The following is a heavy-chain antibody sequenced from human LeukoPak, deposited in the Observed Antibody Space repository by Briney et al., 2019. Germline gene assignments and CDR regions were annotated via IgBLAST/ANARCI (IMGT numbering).Heavy chain of an antibody. D-gene: IGHD6-19*01. CDR2: ISYDGSNK. CDR1: GFTFSSYG. V-gene: IGHV3-30*18. J-gene: IGHJ4*02. CDR3: AKDVTFASGWSSIDY. Sequence: GGSLRLSCAASGFTFSSYGMHWVRQAPGKGLEWVAVISYDGSNKYYADSVKGRFTISRDNSKSTLYLQMNSLRAEDTAVYYCAKDVTFASGWSSIDYWGQGTLVTVSS.